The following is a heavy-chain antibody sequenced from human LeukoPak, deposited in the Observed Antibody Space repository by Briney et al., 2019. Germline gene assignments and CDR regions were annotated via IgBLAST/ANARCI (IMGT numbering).Heavy chain of an antibody. CDR1: GGSISSHY. CDR2: IYYSGST. J-gene: IGHJ5*02. Sequence: PSETLSLTCTVSGGSISSHYWSWIRQPPGKGLEWIGYIYYSGSTNYNPSLKSRVTVSVDTSKNQFSLKLSSVTAADTAVYYCARARDFWSGYHTNWFDPWGQGTLVTVSP. CDR3: ARARDFWSGYHTNWFDP. D-gene: IGHD3-3*01. V-gene: IGHV4-59*11.